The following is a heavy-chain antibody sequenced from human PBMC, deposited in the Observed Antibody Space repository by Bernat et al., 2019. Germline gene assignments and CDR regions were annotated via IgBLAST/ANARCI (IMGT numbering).Heavy chain of an antibody. J-gene: IGHJ3*02. CDR1: GGSISSGGYY. CDR3: ARDLVDYYDSSYAFDI. Sequence: QVQLQESGPGLVKPSQTLSLTCTVSGGSISSGGYYWSWIRQHPGKGREWIGYIYYSGSTYYNPSLKSRVTISVDTSKNQFSLKLSSVTAADTAVYYCARDLVDYYDSSYAFDIWGQGTMVTVSS. D-gene: IGHD3-22*01. CDR2: IYYSGST. V-gene: IGHV4-31*03.